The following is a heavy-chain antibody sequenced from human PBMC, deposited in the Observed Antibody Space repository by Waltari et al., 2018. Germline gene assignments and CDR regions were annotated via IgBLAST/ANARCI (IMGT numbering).Heavy chain of an antibody. J-gene: IGHJ6*02. V-gene: IGHV1-69*01. D-gene: IGHD2-2*01. Sequence: QVQLVQSGAEVKKPGSSVKVSCKASGGTFSSYAISWVRQAPGQGLEWMGGIIPIFGTANYAQKFKGRGTVRADESTGTAYMELSSLGYEDTAVYYCARDPCRYCSSTSRSDYYYYYGMDVWGQGTTVTVSS. CDR3: ARDPCRYCSSTSRSDYYYYYGMDV. CDR2: IIPIFGTA. CDR1: GGTFSSYA.